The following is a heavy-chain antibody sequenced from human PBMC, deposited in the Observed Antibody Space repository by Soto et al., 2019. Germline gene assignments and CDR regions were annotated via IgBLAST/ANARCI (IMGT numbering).Heavy chain of an antibody. D-gene: IGHD2-15*01. V-gene: IGHV4-61*01. CDR1: GGSVDRAHHF. CDR3: ARGGWGSGHYGMDV. CDR2: VYHSATT. J-gene: IGHJ6*02. Sequence: PXATLSLTCSVSGGSVDRAHHFGSWLRLPPGKGLEWIGYVYHSATTNYSPSLRSRVSISADTSKNQFSLMLQSVTAADTALYFCARGGWGSGHYGMDVWGRGTSVTVSS.